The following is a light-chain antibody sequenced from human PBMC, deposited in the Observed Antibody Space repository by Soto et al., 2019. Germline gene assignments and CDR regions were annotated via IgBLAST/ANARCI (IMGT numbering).Light chain of an antibody. J-gene: IGLJ1*01. CDR3: SSYTSSSTLYV. V-gene: IGLV2-14*01. CDR1: SSDVGGYNY. CDR2: EVS. Sequence: QSALTQPASVSGSPGQLITISCTGTSSDVGGYNYVSWYQQHPGKAPKLMIYEVSNRPSGVSNRFSGSKSGNTAPLTISGLQAEDEADYYCSSYTSSSTLYVFGTGTKLTVL.